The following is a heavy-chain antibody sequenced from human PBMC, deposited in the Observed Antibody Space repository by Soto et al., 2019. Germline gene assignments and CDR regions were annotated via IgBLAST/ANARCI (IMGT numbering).Heavy chain of an antibody. J-gene: IGHJ4*02. CDR2: IYTSGTT. CDR3: AKSSGWFDY. CDR1: GASISSYY. V-gene: IGHV4-4*07. Sequence: SLTCTISGASISSYYWSWIRQPAGEGLEWIGRIYTSGTTTYNPSLESRVTLSADTSKNQFYLTLSSVTAADAAIYYCAKSSGWFDYWGQGTRVTVSS. D-gene: IGHD6-19*01.